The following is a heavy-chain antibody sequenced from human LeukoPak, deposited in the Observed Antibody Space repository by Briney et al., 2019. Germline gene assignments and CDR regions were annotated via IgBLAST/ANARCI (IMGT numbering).Heavy chain of an antibody. J-gene: IGHJ5*02. CDR3: ARSSPSWKQQLGEDWFDP. CDR2: ISAYNGNT. V-gene: IGHV1-18*01. CDR1: GYTFTSYG. Sequence: ASVKVSCKASGYTFTSYGISWVRQAPGQGLEWMGWISAYNGNTNYAQKLQGRVTMTTDTSTSTAYMELRSLRSDDTAVYYCARSSPSWKQQLGEDWFDPWGQGTLVTVSS. D-gene: IGHD6-13*01.